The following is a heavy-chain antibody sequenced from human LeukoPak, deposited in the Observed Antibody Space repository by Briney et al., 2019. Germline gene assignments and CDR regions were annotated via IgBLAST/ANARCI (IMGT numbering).Heavy chain of an antibody. V-gene: IGHV4-30-2*01. CDR1: GGSISSGGYY. D-gene: IGHD4-23*01. J-gene: IGHJ4*02. Sequence: SETLSLTCTVSGGSISSGGYYWSWIRQPPGKGLEWIGYIYHSGSTYYNPSLKSRVTISVDRSKNQFSLKLSSVTAADTAVYYCARDPIYGGKDPSDYWGQGTLVTVSS. CDR2: IYHSGST. CDR3: ARDPIYGGKDPSDY.